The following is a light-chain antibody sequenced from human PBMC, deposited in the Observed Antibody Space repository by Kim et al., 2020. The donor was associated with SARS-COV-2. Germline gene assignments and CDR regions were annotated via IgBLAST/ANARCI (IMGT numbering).Light chain of an antibody. CDR2: GAS. CDR1: QSVSGG. CDR3: QQYNNWPSLT. J-gene: IGKJ4*01. V-gene: IGKV3-15*01. Sequence: EAVMTQSPATLSVSPGERATLSCRASQSVSGGLAWYQQKPGQAPRLLFYGASTRATGIPARFSGSGSGTEFTLTISSLQSEDLAIYYCQQYNNWPSLTFGGGTKLEI.